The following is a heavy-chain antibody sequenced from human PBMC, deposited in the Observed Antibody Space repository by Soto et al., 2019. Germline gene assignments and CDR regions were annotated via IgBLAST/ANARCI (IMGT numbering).Heavy chain of an antibody. D-gene: IGHD2-15*01. CDR2: INPSGGST. CDR3: ARQSSCDGNFDC. V-gene: IGHV1-46*01. Sequence: ASVKVSCRASGYTFTSYHMHWVRQAPGQGLEWMGIINPSGGSTSYAQKRQGRVTTSRDTSTSTVYMELYCLRSEDTAVYYGARQSSCDGNFDCRGQGSMGTVSS. J-gene: IGHJ4*02. CDR1: GYTFTSYH.